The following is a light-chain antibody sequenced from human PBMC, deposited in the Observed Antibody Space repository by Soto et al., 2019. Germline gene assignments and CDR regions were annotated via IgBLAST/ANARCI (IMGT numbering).Light chain of an antibody. CDR2: NVN. Sequence: QSALTQPASVSGSPGQSITISCSGTSSDIGAYEYVSWYQQHPGKPPKLMIYNVNNRPSGVSYRFSGSKSGNTASLTISGLQTEDEADYYCLSHTTSRTYVFGPGTKFTVL. V-gene: IGLV2-14*03. CDR3: LSHTTSRTYV. CDR1: SSDIGAYEY. J-gene: IGLJ1*01.